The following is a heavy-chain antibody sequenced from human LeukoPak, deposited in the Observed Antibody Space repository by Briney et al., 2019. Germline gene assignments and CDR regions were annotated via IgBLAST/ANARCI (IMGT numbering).Heavy chain of an antibody. CDR2: IYYSGST. Sequence: ASETLSLTCTVSGGSISSSSYYWGWIRQPPGKGLEWIGSIYYSGSTYYNPSLKSRVTISVDTSKNQFSLKLSSVTAADTAVYYCARHQIATSAEYFQHWGQGTLVTVSS. CDR3: ARHQIATSAEYFQH. CDR1: GGSISSSSYY. J-gene: IGHJ1*01. D-gene: IGHD2-15*01. V-gene: IGHV4-39*01.